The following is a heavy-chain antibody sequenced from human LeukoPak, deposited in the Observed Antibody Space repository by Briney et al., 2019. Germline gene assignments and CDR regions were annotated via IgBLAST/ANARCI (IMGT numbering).Heavy chain of an antibody. CDR1: GFTFSSYW. J-gene: IGHJ4*02. D-gene: IGHD6-19*01. Sequence: PGGSLRLSCAASGFTFSSYWMSWVRQAPGKGLEWVAVISYDGSNKYYADSVKGRFTISRDNSKNTLYLQMNSLRAEDTAVYYCARDPYYRGSSGWYDYWGQGTLVTVSS. CDR2: ISYDGSNK. V-gene: IGHV3-30-3*01. CDR3: ARDPYYRGSSGWYDY.